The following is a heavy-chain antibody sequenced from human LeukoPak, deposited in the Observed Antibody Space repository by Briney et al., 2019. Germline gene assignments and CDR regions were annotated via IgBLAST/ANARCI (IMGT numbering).Heavy chain of an antibody. J-gene: IGHJ6*03. CDR1: GGTFSSYA. V-gene: IGHV1-69*04. Sequence: SVKVSCKASGGTFSSYAISWVRQAPGQGLEWMGRIIPILGIANYAQKFQGRVTITADKSTSTAYMELSSLRSEDTAVYYCARAGPKVSSRYFYMDVWGKGTTVTVSS. D-gene: IGHD2-2*01. CDR3: ARAGPKVSSRYFYMDV. CDR2: IIPILGIA.